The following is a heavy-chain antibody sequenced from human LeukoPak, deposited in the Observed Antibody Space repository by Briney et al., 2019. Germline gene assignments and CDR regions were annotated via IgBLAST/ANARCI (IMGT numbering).Heavy chain of an antibody. D-gene: IGHD6-25*01. V-gene: IGHV4-59*08. Sequence: SETLSLTCTVSGGSISSYYWSWIRQSPGKGLEWIGYIYYTGTTNYNPSLKSRVTISVDTSKNQFSLKVNSVTAADTAVYYCARRSSGGWRYLDFWGQGTLVTVSS. CDR2: IYYTGTT. CDR1: GGSISSYY. J-gene: IGHJ4*02. CDR3: ARRSSGGWRYLDF.